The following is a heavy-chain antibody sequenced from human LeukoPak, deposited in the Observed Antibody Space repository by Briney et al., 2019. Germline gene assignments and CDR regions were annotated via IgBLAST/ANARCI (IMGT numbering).Heavy chain of an antibody. J-gene: IGHJ4*02. D-gene: IGHD3-22*01. CDR1: GFTFSSYA. CDR2: ISSNGGTT. V-gene: IGHV3-64D*09. CDR3: VKGHDSSGYYLSYFDY. Sequence: GGSLRLSCSASGFTFSSYAMHWVRQAPGKRLEYVSTISSNGGTTYYADSVKCRFTISRDNSKNTLYLQMSSLRAEDTAVYYCVKGHDSSGYYLSYFDYWGQGALVTVSS.